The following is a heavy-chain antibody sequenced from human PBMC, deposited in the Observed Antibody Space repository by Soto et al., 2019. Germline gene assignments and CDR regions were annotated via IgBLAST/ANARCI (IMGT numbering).Heavy chain of an antibody. J-gene: IGHJ4*02. CDR2: INPSGGST. Sequence: QVHVVQSGSEVKKPGASVKVSCKASGYTFTAYFMHWVRQAPGQGLEWIGIINPSGGSTNYAQKFQGRVAMPWETSTSKVYMDLSSLRSDDTAVYYCARAPFSSSSFFFDSWGQGTLVTVSS. CDR3: ARAPFSSSSFFFDS. D-gene: IGHD6-6*01. V-gene: IGHV1-46*01. CDR1: GYTFTAYF.